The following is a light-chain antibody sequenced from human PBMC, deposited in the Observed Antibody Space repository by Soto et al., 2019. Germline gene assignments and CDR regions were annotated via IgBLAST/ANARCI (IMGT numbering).Light chain of an antibody. V-gene: IGKV3-15*01. CDR1: QSISSN. CDR3: QQYNNWPPWT. J-gene: IGKJ1*01. CDR2: GAS. Sequence: EIVVTQSPATLSVSPGERATLSCRASQSISSNLAWYQQKPGQAPRLLIYGASTRATGIPARFGGSGSGTEFTLTISSLQSEDFAVYYCQQYNNWPPWTFGQGTKVDIK.